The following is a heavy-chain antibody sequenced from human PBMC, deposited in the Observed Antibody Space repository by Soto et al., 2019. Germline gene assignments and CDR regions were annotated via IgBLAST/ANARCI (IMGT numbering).Heavy chain of an antibody. J-gene: IGHJ4*02. D-gene: IGHD3-22*01. Sequence: SVKVSCKASGGTFSSYAISWVRQAPGQGLEWMGGIIPIFGTANYAQKFQGRVTITADKSTSTAYMELSSLRSEDTAVYYCARWYYYDSSGYRNPPLFDYWGQGTQVTVSS. V-gene: IGHV1-69*06. CDR1: GGTFSSYA. CDR2: IIPIFGTA. CDR3: ARWYYYDSSGYRNPPLFDY.